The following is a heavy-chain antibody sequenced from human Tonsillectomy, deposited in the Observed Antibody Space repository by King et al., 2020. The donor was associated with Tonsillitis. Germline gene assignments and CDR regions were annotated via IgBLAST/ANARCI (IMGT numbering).Heavy chain of an antibody. D-gene: IGHD1-26*01. CDR3: EKDIGPGVGAAQF. Sequence: VQLVESGGDLVQPGRSLRLSCAASGFTFDDYAMHWVRQTPQRGLEWVSGISSNSNDIVYSDSVKGRFTISRDNAKKFLYMQMNSLRPEDTALYYCEKDIGPGVGAAQFWGQGTLVTVSS. J-gene: IGHJ4*01. CDR2: ISSNSNDI. V-gene: IGHV3-9*01. CDR1: GFTFDDYA.